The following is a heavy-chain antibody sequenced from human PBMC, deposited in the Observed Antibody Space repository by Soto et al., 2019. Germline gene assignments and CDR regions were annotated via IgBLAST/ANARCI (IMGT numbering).Heavy chain of an antibody. CDR1: GFTFRNYA. D-gene: IGHD3-22*01. CDR2: ISFDGINQ. CDR3: ASDEFASSGRSSGFDH. J-gene: IGHJ4*02. Sequence: QVQLVESGGRVVQPGTSLRLSCAVSGFTFRNYAMHWVRQAPGTGMEWVAVISFDGINQFYADSVKGRFIISREDSRNTMYLAMNSLRTEDTAVYCCASDEFASSGRSSGFDHWGRGTLVAVSS. V-gene: IGHV3-30-3*01.